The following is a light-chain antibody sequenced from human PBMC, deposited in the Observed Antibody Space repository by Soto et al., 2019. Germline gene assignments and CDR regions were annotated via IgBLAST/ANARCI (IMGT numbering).Light chain of an antibody. CDR3: SLYTVTSSFYV. Sequence: QSVLTQPASVSGSPGQSITISCACTSSDVGTYNYVYWYQQHPGQAPKLMIYEVSDRPSGASDRFSGSKSGNKAALTISGLQAEHEAEYYCSLYTVTSSFYVFGIGTKVTVL. V-gene: IGLV2-14*01. CDR2: EVS. CDR1: SSDVGTYNY. J-gene: IGLJ1*01.